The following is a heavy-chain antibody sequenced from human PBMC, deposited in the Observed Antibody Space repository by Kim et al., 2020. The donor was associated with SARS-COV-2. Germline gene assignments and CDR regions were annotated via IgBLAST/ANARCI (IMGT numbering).Heavy chain of an antibody. CDR2: ISYDGSNK. V-gene: IGHV3-30*04. CDR1: GFTFSSYA. CDR3: ARDLFSAYYYGSGSYPY. Sequence: GGSLRLSCAASGFTFSSYAMHWVRQAPGKGLEWVAVISYDGSNKYYADSVKGRFTISRDNSKNTLYQQMNSLRAEDTAVYYCARDLFSAYYYGSGSYPYWGQGTLVTVSS. D-gene: IGHD3-10*01. J-gene: IGHJ4*02.